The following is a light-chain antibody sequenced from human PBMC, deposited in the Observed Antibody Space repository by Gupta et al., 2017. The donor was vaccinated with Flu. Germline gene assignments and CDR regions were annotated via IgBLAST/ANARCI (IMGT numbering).Light chain of an antibody. J-gene: IGLJ3*02. Sequence: QSVLTPPPSASGTPGQRVTISCSGSSSNIGSNYVYGYQQLPGTAPKRLIYRNNQRPSGVPDRFSGSKSGTSASLAISGLRSEDEADYYCAAWDDSLSGWVFGGGTKLTVL. V-gene: IGLV1-47*01. CDR3: AAWDDSLSGWV. CDR2: RNN. CDR1: SSNIGSNY.